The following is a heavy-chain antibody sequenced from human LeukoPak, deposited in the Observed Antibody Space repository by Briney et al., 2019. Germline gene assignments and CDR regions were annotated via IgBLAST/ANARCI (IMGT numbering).Heavy chain of an antibody. D-gene: IGHD6-19*01. CDR3: ATISGPPWLAFDY. CDR2: IYRGVST. J-gene: IGHJ4*02. CDR1: GFTVSINY. Sequence: PGGSLRLSCAASGFTVSINYMSWGRQSPWKGLEWFSVIYRGVSTYYADSVKGRFTISRDNSKNTLYLQMNRLRAEDTAVYYCATISGPPWLAFDYWGQGTLVTVYS. V-gene: IGHV3-66*01.